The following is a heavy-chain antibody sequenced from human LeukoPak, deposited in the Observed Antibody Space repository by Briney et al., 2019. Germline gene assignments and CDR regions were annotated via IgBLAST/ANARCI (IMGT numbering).Heavy chain of an antibody. Sequence: GGSLRLSCAASGFTFSHDVMYWVRQAPGKGLECDAAILSDGFTTYYGDSVKGRFIISRDNSKNTLDLQMGSLRPDDLAVYYCARRGSVNALDYWGQGTLVTVSS. V-gene: IGHV3-64*02. CDR2: ILSDGFTT. D-gene: IGHD2-21*01. CDR3: ARRGSVNALDY. CDR1: GFTFSHDV. J-gene: IGHJ4*02.